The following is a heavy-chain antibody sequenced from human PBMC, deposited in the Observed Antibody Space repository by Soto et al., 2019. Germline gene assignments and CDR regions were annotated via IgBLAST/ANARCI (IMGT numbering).Heavy chain of an antibody. CDR1: GYTFTSYG. CDR2: ISAYNGNT. V-gene: IGHV1-18*01. D-gene: IGHD2-2*01. J-gene: IGHJ6*02. Sequence: GASVKVSCKASGYTFTSYGISWVRQAPGQGLEWMGWISAYNGNTNYAQKLQGRVTMTTDTSTSTAYMELRSLRSDDTAVYYCARHIVVVPAAAGHYYYGMDVWGQGTTVTVSS. CDR3: ARHIVVVPAAAGHYYYGMDV.